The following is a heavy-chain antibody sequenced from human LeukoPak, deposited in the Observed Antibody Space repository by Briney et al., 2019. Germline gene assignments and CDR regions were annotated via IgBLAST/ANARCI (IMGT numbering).Heavy chain of an antibody. D-gene: IGHD3-9*01. J-gene: IGHJ4*02. CDR3: AKVLRYFDWFHSTDY. V-gene: IGHV3-23*01. Sequence: PGGSLRLSCAASGLTFSSYAMSWVRQAPGKGLEWVSAISGSGGSTYYADSVKGRFTISRDNSKNTLYLQMNSLRAEDTAVYYCAKVLRYFDWFHSTDYWGQGTLVTVSS. CDR1: GLTFSSYA. CDR2: ISGSGGST.